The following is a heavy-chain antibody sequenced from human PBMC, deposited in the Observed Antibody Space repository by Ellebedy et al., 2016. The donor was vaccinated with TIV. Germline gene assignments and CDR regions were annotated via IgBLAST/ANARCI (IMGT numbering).Heavy chain of an antibody. D-gene: IGHD4-17*01. J-gene: IGHJ4*02. CDR1: AFTFTNDW. CDR3: ARDPFNGALDY. V-gene: IGHV3-7*01. Sequence: GGSLRLSXLASAFTFTNDWQAWVRQVPGKGLEWVALINPDGSQREYVDSVKGRFTISRDNAQNSLYLQMNSLRAEDTALYYCARDPFNGALDYWGQGTLVTVSS. CDR2: INPDGSQR.